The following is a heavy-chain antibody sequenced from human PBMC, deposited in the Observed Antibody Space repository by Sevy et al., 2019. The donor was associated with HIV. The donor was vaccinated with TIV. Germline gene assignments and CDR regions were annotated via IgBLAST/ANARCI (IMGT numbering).Heavy chain of an antibody. J-gene: IGHJ5*02. CDR3: ARLRCSGGSAYPAYGWFDP. CDR1: GGSISSYY. D-gene: IGHD2-15*01. CDR2: IYYSGST. Sequence: SETLSLTCTVSGGSISSYYWSWIRQPPGKGLEWIGYIYYSGSTNYNPSLKSRVTISVDTSKNQFSLKLSSVTAADTAVYYCARLRCSGGSAYPAYGWFDPWGQGTLVTVSS. V-gene: IGHV4-59*01.